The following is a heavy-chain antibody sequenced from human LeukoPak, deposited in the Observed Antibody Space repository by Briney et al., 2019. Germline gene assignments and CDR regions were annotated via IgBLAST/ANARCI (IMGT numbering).Heavy chain of an antibody. CDR3: ARVYSSGWYGPFFDY. Sequence: GGSLRLSCTASGFTFGDYVMSWVRQAPGKGLEWVGFIRGRAFGGTTEYAASVKGRFTISRDNSKNTLYLQMNSLRAEDTAVYYCARVYSSGWYGPFFDYWGQGTLVTVSS. D-gene: IGHD6-19*01. CDR2: IRGRAFGGTT. CDR1: GFTFGDYV. V-gene: IGHV3-49*04. J-gene: IGHJ4*02.